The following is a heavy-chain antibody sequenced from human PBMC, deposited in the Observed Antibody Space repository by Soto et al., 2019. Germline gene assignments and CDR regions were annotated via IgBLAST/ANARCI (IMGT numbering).Heavy chain of an antibody. D-gene: IGHD3-3*01. V-gene: IGHV4-30-4*01. Sequence: PSETLSLTCTVSGGSITSGDYYWSWIRQPPGKGLEWIGYIYYSGSTYYNPSLTSRVTLSVDTSKKQFSLNLSSVTAADTAVYYCARSSPFITIFPHGAHFAMDVWGQGTTVTVSS. CDR1: GGSITSGDYY. J-gene: IGHJ6*02. CDR2: IYYSGST. CDR3: ARSSPFITIFPHGAHFAMDV.